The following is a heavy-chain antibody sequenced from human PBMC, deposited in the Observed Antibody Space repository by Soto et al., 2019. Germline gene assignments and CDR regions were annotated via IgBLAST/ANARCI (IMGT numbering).Heavy chain of an antibody. CDR3: AKATRGQCIGAHCYAFDF. V-gene: IGHV3-23*01. Sequence: EVQLLESGGGLVQPGGSLRLSFAASGFTFTNYALNWFRHSPGKGLGWVASVIGTGIDTYHAASVKGRFTISRDNSRNTMYLEMNRLRAEDTAMYHCAKATRGQCIGAHCYAFDFWGQGILVTVS. CDR1: GFTFTNYA. D-gene: IGHD2-15*01. J-gene: IGHJ4*02. CDR2: VIGTGIDT.